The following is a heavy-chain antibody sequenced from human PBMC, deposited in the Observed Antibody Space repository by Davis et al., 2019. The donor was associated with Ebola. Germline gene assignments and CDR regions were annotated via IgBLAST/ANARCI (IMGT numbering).Heavy chain of an antibody. D-gene: IGHD1-14*01. Sequence: AASVKVSCKASGFTFSGSAMQWVRQARGQRLEWIGWIVVGSGNTNYAQKFQGRVTITRDMSTSTSYLDLSNLRSEDTAVYYCAASAGTVGKLDYWGQGTLVTVSS. CDR1: GFTFSGSA. J-gene: IGHJ4*01. V-gene: IGHV1-58*02. CDR3: AASAGTVGKLDY. CDR2: IVVGSGNT.